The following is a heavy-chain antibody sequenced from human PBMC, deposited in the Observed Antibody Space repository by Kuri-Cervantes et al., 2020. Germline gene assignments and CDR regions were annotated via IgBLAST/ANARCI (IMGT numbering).Heavy chain of an antibody. CDR2: INPNSGAT. J-gene: IGHJ4*02. D-gene: IGHD1-26*01. CDR1: EYTFTAYY. CDR3: ARGLIVDGGYYFDY. V-gene: IGHV1-2*02. Sequence: ASVKVSCKASEYTFTAYYLHWVRQGPGQGLEWMGWINPNSGATSYAHKFQGRVTMTRDTSINTAFMDLSSLTSDDTAVYFCARGLIVDGGYYFDYWGQGTLVTVSS.